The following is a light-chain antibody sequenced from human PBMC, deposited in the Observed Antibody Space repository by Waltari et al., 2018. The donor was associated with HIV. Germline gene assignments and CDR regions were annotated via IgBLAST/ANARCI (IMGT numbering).Light chain of an antibody. V-gene: IGKV3-15*01. CDR3: QQNNERPPWT. J-gene: IGKJ1*01. Sequence: ETVMTQSPATLSVSPGERATLSCRASQSVSSNLAWYQQKPGQAPRRLIDGASTRATGTPARFSGSGAGTEFTRTISSLQSEDFAVYYCQQNNERPPWTFGQGTKVEIK. CDR2: GAS. CDR1: QSVSSN.